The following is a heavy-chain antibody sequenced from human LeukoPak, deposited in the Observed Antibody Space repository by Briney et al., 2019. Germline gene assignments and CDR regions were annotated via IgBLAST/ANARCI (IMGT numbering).Heavy chain of an antibody. V-gene: IGHV4-34*01. Sequence: SETLSLTCAVYGGSFSGDFWSWLRQSPGKGLEWIGEIKHDGSTTYNPSLESRVTMSLDTSTNQISLEMTSVTAADTAVYYCAMTYYYDSSLHYFDYWGQGTLVTVSS. CDR3: AMTYYYDSSLHYFDY. J-gene: IGHJ4*02. CDR1: GGSFSGDF. D-gene: IGHD3-22*01. CDR2: IKHDGST.